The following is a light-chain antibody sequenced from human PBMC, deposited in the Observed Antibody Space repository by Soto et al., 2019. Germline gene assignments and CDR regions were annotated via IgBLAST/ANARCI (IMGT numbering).Light chain of an antibody. J-gene: IGKJ4*01. CDR2: DAS. V-gene: IGKV3-11*01. CDR1: QSVRSY. Sequence: EIMFTHSPDTLSLSPGERATISCRASQSVRSYLAWYQQKPGQAPRLLIYDASNRATGIPARFSGSGSGTDFTLTISSLEPEDFAVYYCQQRSNWLTFGGGTKVDIK. CDR3: QQRSNWLT.